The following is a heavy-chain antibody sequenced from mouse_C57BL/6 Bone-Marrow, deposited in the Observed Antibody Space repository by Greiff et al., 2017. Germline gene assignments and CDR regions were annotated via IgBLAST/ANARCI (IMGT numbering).Heavy chain of an antibody. CDR3: ARQRLFAY. CDR1: GFTFSSYT. Sequence: EVMLVESGGGLVKPGGSLKLSCAASGFTFSSYTMSWVRQTPEKRLEWVATISGGGGNTYYPDSVKGRFTICRDNATHTLYLQMSSLRSEDTALYYCARQRLFAYWGQGTLVTVSA. J-gene: IGHJ3*01. D-gene: IGHD3-2*02. CDR2: ISGGGGNT. V-gene: IGHV5-9*01.